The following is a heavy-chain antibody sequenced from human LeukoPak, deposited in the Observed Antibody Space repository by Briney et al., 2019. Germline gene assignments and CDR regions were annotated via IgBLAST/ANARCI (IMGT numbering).Heavy chain of an antibody. CDR2: IVVGSGNT. CDR1: GFTFTSSA. CDR3: AASPDYYDSSGYSYYSDY. V-gene: IGHV1-58*01. Sequence: SVKVSCKASGFTFTSSAVQWVRQARGQRLEWIGWIVVGSGNTNYAQKFQERVTITRDMSTSTAYMELSSLRSEDTAVYYCAASPDYYDSSGYSYYSDYWGQGTLVTVSS. J-gene: IGHJ4*02. D-gene: IGHD3-22*01.